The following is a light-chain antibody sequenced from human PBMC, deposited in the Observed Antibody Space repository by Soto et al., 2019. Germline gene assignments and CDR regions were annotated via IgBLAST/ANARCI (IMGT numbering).Light chain of an antibody. Sequence: EIVLTQSPGTLSLSPGESATLSCRASQRVSSSYLAWYQQKPGQAPRLLIYGASSRATGIPDRFSGSGSGTDFTLTISRLEPEDFAVYYCQQYGSSPWTFGQGTKVDIK. CDR2: GAS. J-gene: IGKJ1*01. V-gene: IGKV3-20*01. CDR1: QRVSSSY. CDR3: QQYGSSPWT.